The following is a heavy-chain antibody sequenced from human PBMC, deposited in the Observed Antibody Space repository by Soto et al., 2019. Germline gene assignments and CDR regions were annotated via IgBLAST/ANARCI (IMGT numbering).Heavy chain of an antibody. CDR2: ISGSGGRT. Sequence: EGSLRLACVSSGFPFSRYAMSSVGQTPEKGLEWVSGISGSGGRTYYADSVKGRLTISRDDSNNTLSLQMHSLRVEDTAVYFCAKGGYYSLFDIWGQGTMVTVSS. V-gene: IGHV3-23*01. CDR3: AKGGYYSLFDI. J-gene: IGHJ3*02. CDR1: GFPFSRYA. D-gene: IGHD2-15*01.